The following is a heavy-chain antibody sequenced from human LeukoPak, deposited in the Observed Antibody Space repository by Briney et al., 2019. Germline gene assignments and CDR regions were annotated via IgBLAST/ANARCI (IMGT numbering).Heavy chain of an antibody. V-gene: IGHV3-53*01. J-gene: IGHJ4*02. CDR1: GFTVSSNY. D-gene: IGHD3-9*01. CDR2: IYSGGST. CDR3: AREGHTYYDILTGAFDY. Sequence: GGSLRLSCAASGFTVSSNYMSWVRQAPGKGREWVSVIYSGGSTYYADSVKGRFTISRDNSKNTLYLQMNSLRAEDTAVYYCAREGHTYYDILTGAFDYWGQGTLVTVSS.